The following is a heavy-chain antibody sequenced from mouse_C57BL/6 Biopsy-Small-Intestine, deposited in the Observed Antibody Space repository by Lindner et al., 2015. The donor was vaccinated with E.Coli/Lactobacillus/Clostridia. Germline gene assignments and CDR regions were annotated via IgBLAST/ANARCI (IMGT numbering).Heavy chain of an antibody. V-gene: IGHV1-18*01. Sequence: VQLQESGPELVKPGASVKIPCKASGYTFTDYNMDWVKQSHGKSLEWIGDINPNNGGAVYNQKFKAKATLTVDKSSSTAYMELRSLTSEDTAVYYCARPSPRLRAMDYWGQGASVTVSS. J-gene: IGHJ4*01. CDR3: ARPSPRLRAMDY. CDR2: INPNNGGA. CDR1: GYTFTDYN.